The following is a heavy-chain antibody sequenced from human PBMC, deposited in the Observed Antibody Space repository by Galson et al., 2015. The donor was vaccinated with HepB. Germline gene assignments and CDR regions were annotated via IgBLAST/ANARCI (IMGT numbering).Heavy chain of an antibody. D-gene: IGHD1-26*01. J-gene: IGHJ5*02. V-gene: IGHV4-39*01. Sequence: SEPLSLTCTVSGGSISSSSYYWGWIRQPPGKGLEWIGSIYYSGSTYYNPSLKSRVTISVDTSKNQFSLKLSSVTAADTAVYYCARHLREEVLNWFDPWGQGTLVTVSS. CDR3: ARHLREEVLNWFDP. CDR1: GGSISSSSYY. CDR2: IYYSGST.